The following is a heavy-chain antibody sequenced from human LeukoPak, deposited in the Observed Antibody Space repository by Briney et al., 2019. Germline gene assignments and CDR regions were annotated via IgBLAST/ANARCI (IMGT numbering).Heavy chain of an antibody. CDR2: IYYSGST. V-gene: IGHV4-39*01. CDR1: GGSISSSSYY. D-gene: IGHD6-6*01. CDR3: ARGKRIAAHPVDY. Sequence: PSETLSLTCTVSGGSISSSSYYWGWIRQPPGKGLEWIGSIYYSGSTYYNPSLKSRVTISVDTSKNQFSLKLSSVTAADTAVYYCARGKRIAAHPVDYWGQGTLVTVSS. J-gene: IGHJ4*02.